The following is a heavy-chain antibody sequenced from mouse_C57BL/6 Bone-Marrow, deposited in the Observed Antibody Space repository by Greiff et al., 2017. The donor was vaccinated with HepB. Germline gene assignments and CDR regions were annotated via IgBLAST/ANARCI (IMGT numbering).Heavy chain of an antibody. V-gene: IGHV1-5*01. CDR3: TREYDYWWYFDV. J-gene: IGHJ1*03. D-gene: IGHD2-4*01. CDR2: IYPGNSDT. CDR1: GYTFTSYW. Sequence: VQLQQSGTVLARPGASVKMSCKTSGYTFTSYWMHWVKQRPGQGLEWIGAIYPGNSDTSYNQKFKGKAKLTAVTSASTAYMELSSLTTEDSAVYYGTREYDYWWYFDVGGTGTTVTVSS.